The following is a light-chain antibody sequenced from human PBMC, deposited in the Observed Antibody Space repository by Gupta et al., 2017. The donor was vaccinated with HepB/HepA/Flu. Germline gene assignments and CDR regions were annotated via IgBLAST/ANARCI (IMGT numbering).Light chain of an antibody. CDR2: SDN. J-gene: IGLJ2*01. CDR3: AAWDVRFVV. Sequence: QSVLTQPPSTSGTPGPRVTIYCSGSTSNIGTNTVTWYQQVPGTAHKLLIYSDNQRPSGVPVRFSGSRSGTSASLAINGLQSEDEADYYCAAWDVRFVVFGGGTKLTVL. CDR1: TSNIGTNT. V-gene: IGLV1-44*01.